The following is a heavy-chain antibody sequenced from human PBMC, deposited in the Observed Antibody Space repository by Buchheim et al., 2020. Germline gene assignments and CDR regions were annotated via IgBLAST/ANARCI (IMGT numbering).Heavy chain of an antibody. Sequence: QVTLRESGPALVKPTQTLTLTCTFSGFSLSTSGMCVSWIRQPPGKSLEWLALIDWDDDNYYSTSLKTRLTISKDTSKNQVVLTMTNMDPVDTATYYCARINYYDSSGYPYNWFDPWGQGTL. J-gene: IGHJ5*02. CDR1: GFSLSTSGMC. V-gene: IGHV2-70*01. CDR2: IDWDDDN. D-gene: IGHD3-22*01. CDR3: ARINYYDSSGYPYNWFDP.